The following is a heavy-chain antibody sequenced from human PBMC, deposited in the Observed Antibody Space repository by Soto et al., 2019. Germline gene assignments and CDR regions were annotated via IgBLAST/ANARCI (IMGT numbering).Heavy chain of an antibody. CDR1: GGSFSGYY. CDR3: ARERITVTTFVNYYYGMDV. D-gene: IGHD4-17*01. Sequence: QVQLQQWGAGLLKPSETLSLTCAVYGGSFSGYYWSWIRQPPGKGLEWIGDINHSGSTNYNPSLKSRVTISGDTSKNQFSLKLSSVTAADTAVYYCARERITVTTFVNYYYGMDVWGQGTTVTVSS. V-gene: IGHV4-34*01. J-gene: IGHJ6*02. CDR2: INHSGST.